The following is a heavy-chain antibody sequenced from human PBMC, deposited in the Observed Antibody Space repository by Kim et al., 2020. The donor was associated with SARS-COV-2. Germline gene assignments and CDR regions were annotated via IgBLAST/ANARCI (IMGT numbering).Heavy chain of an antibody. Sequence: SETLSLTCSVSGGSISKYYWSWIRQPPGRGLEWIGYIYDSVNTNYNPSLKSRVTISVDTSKSQFSLRLTSVTAADAAMYYCSRSAVVAGGAFDIWGQGTLVTVSS. V-gene: IGHV4-59*13. J-gene: IGHJ3*02. CDR1: GGSISKYY. D-gene: IGHD3-22*01. CDR3: SRSAVVAGGAFDI. CDR2: IYDSVNT.